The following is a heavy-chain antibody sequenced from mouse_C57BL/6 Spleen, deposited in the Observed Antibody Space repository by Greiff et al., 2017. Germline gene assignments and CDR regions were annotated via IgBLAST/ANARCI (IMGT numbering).Heavy chain of an antibody. J-gene: IGHJ1*03. CDR2: ISSCRSTI. CDR3: ARPYYYGSSDV. V-gene: IGHV5-17*01. D-gene: IGHD1-1*01. Sequence: EVKLVESGGGLVKPGGSLKLSCAASGFTFSDYGMHWVRQAPEKGLEWVAYISSCRSTIYYADTVKGRFTISRDNAKTTLSLQMTRLRSEDTAMYYCARPYYYGSSDVSGTGTTVTVSS. CDR1: GFTFSDYG.